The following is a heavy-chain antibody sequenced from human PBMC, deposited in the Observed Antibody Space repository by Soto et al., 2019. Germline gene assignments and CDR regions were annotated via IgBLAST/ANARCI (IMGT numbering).Heavy chain of an antibody. J-gene: IGHJ6*02. V-gene: IGHV3-30*18. D-gene: IGHD3-3*01. CDR1: GFTFSSYG. CDR2: ISYDGSNK. Sequence: GGSLSLSCAASGFTFSSYGMHWVCQAPGKGLEWVAVISYDGSNKYYADSVKGRFTISRDNSKNTLYLQMNSLRAEDTAVYYCAKRGGKYYDFWSGPMDVWGQGTTVTVSS. CDR3: AKRGGKYYDFWSGPMDV.